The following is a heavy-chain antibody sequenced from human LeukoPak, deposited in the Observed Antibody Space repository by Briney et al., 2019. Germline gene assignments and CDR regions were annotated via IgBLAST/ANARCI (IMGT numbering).Heavy chain of an antibody. CDR3: ARDRSVSGYSIPDY. Sequence: SVKVSCKASGCTFSSYAISWVRQAPGQGLEWMGGIIPIFGTANYAQKFRGRVTAYMELSSLRSEDTAVYYCARDRSVSGYSIPDYWGQGTLVTVSS. CDR2: IIPIFGTA. V-gene: IGHV1-69*13. CDR1: GCTFSSYA. D-gene: IGHD5-12*01. J-gene: IGHJ4*02.